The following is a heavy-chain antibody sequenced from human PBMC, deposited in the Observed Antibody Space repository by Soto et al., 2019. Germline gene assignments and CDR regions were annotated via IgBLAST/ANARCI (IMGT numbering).Heavy chain of an antibody. V-gene: IGHV3-23*01. CDR3: AKTLLRDTPYYYYAMDV. CDR2: ISGSGDNT. J-gene: IGHJ6*02. CDR1: GFSFSSYA. Sequence: EVQLLESGGGLVQPGGSLRLSCAASGFSFSSYAMTWVRQAPGKGLEWVSVISGSGDNTYYAESVRGRFTISRDNSKSSLFLQMNSLRAEDTAVYYCAKTLLRDTPYYYYAMDVWGQGTMVTVSS.